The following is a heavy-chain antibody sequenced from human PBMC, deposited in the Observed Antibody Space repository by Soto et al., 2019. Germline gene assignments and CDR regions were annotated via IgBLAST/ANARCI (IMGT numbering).Heavy chain of an antibody. CDR2: LDPEDGET. Sequence: ASVKVSCKVSGYTLTELSMHWVRQAPGKGLEWMGGLDPEDGETIYAQKFQGRVTMTEDTSTDTAYMELSSLRSGDTAVYYCATDRGGWSYYFDYWGQGTLVTISS. CDR1: GYTLTELS. V-gene: IGHV1-24*01. CDR3: ATDRGGWSYYFDY. J-gene: IGHJ4*02. D-gene: IGHD6-19*01.